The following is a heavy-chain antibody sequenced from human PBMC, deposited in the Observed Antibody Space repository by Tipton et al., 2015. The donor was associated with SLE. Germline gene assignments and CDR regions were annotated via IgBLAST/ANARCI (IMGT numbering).Heavy chain of an antibody. CDR3: ARDRDWYYGPAPDY. V-gene: IGHV1-46*01. CDR2: INSGGGAT. CDR1: GYTFTTYG. Sequence: QSGAEVKKPGASVRVSCKASGYTFTTYGISWVRQAPGQGLEWMGIINSGGGATSYAQKFQGRVTMARDTSTSTAYMELSSLRSEDTAIYYRARDRDWYYGPAPDYWGQGTLLTVSS. D-gene: IGHD1-7*01. J-gene: IGHJ4*02.